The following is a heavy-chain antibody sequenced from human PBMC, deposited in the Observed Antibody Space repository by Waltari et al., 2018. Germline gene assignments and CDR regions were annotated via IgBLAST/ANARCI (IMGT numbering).Heavy chain of an antibody. CDR3: ARGNYYGSSGGVYY. J-gene: IGHJ4*02. CDR2: IYTSGST. D-gene: IGHD3-10*01. V-gene: IGHV4-61*02. Sequence: QVQLQESGPGLVKPSQTLSLTCTVSGGSISSGSYYWSWIRQPAGKGLEWIGRIYTSGSTNYNPSLKSRVTISVDTSKNQFSLKLSSVTAADTAVYYCARGNYYGSSGGVYYWGQGTLVTVSS. CDR1: GGSISSGSYY.